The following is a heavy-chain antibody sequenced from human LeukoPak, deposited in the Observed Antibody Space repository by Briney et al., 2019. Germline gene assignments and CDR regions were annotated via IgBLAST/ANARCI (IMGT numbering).Heavy chain of an antibody. Sequence: PGGSLRLSCAASGFTVSSNYMSWVRQAPGKGLEWVSVIYSGGSTYYADSVKGRFTISRDNAKNSLYLQMNSLRDEDTAVYYCARVGYSSGWYSKLDYWGQGTLVTVSS. CDR2: IYSGGST. J-gene: IGHJ4*02. CDR1: GFTVSSNY. D-gene: IGHD6-19*01. V-gene: IGHV3-66*01. CDR3: ARVGYSSGWYSKLDY.